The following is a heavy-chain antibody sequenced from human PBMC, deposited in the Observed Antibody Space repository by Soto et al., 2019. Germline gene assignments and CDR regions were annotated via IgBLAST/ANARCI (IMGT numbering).Heavy chain of an antibody. CDR3: ARVRGILGYCSGGSCYGEFDY. CDR1: GGSLSSYY. CDR2: IYYRGNT. Sequence: PSETMSLTCPVSGGSLSSYYWSWIRKNTGKGLEWIGYIYYRGNTNYNPSLKSRVTISVDTSKNQFSLNLSSVTAADTAVYYCARVRGILGYCSGGSCYGEFDYWGQGTLVTVSS. V-gene: IGHV4-59*01. J-gene: IGHJ4*02. D-gene: IGHD2-15*01.